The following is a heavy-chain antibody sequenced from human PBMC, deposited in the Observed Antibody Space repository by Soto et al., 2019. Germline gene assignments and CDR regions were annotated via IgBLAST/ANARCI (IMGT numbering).Heavy chain of an antibody. D-gene: IGHD2-15*01. Sequence: QVQLQESGPGLVKPSQTLSLTCTVSGGSISSGGYYWSWIRQHPGKGLEWIGYIYYSGSTYYNPSLKSRVTTSVDTSKNQFSLKLSSVTAADTAVYYCATERSGGSGHDAFDIWGQGTMVTVSS. V-gene: IGHV4-31*03. CDR3: ATERSGGSGHDAFDI. CDR2: IYYSGST. J-gene: IGHJ3*02. CDR1: GGSISSGGYY.